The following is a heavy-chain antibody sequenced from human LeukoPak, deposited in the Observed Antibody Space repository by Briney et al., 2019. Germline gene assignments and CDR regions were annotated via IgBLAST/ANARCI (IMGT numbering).Heavy chain of an antibody. J-gene: IGHJ4*02. Sequence: GGSLRLSCAASGFTFSYHWMTWVRQAPGKGLEWVANIKNDGAVKNYVDSVKGRFTISRDNAKNSLYLQMNSLRAEDTAVYYCAREEDSNYDEYYFDYWGQGTLVTVSS. CDR2: IKNDGAVK. V-gene: IGHV3-7*01. CDR1: GFTFSYHW. D-gene: IGHD4-4*01. CDR3: AREEDSNYDEYYFDY.